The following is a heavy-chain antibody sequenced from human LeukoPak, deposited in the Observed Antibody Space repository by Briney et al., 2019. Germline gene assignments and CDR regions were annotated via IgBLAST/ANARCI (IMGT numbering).Heavy chain of an antibody. Sequence: GGSLRLSCAASGFTFSSYAMSWVRQAPGKGLEWVSSISSRSSHINYADSVKGRFTISRDNAKNSLYLQMNSLRAEDTAVYYCASETLGYDALDIWGQGTMVTVSS. CDR2: ISSRSSHI. CDR1: GFTFSSYA. J-gene: IGHJ3*02. D-gene: IGHD7-27*01. V-gene: IGHV3-21*01. CDR3: ASETLGYDALDI.